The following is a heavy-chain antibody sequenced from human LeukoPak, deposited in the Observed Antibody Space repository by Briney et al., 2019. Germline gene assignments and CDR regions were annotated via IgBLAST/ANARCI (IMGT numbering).Heavy chain of an antibody. Sequence: ASVKVSCKASGYTFTGYYMHWVRQAPGQELEWMGWINPNSGGTNYAQKFQGRVTMTRDTSISTAYMELSRLRSDDTAVYYCYLSGAQLNYFDYWGQGTLVTVSS. D-gene: IGHD2-2*01. CDR2: INPNSGGT. CDR1: GYTFTGYY. J-gene: IGHJ4*02. V-gene: IGHV1-2*02. CDR3: YLSGAQLNYFDY.